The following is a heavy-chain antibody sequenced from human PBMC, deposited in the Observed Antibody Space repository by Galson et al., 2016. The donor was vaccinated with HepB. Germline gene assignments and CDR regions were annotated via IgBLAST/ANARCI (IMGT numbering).Heavy chain of an antibody. CDR2: ISYDGIDK. CDR3: ARGGSPLSPSDY. Sequence: SLRLSCAASGFTFSDYWMHWVRQAPSKGLVWVSLISYDGIDKYYAESVKGRFTISRDNDKNTLYLQMNSLRPEDTAMFYCARGGSPLSPSDYWGQGTLVTVSS. D-gene: IGHD1-26*01. J-gene: IGHJ4*02. V-gene: IGHV3-30-3*01. CDR1: GFTFSDYW.